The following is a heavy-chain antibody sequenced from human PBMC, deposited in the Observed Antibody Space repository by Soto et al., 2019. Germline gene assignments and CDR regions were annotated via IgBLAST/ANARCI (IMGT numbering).Heavy chain of an antibody. CDR1: GFTFSSYA. CDR3: AKDYWYCSSTSCLNTDY. V-gene: IGHV3-23*01. J-gene: IGHJ4*02. D-gene: IGHD2-2*01. CDR2: ISGSGGST. Sequence: EVQLLESGGGLVQPGGSLRLSRAASGFTFSSYAMSWVRQAPGKGLEWVSAISGSGGSTYYADSVKGRFTISRDNSKNTLYLQMNSLRAEDTAVYYCAKDYWYCSSTSCLNTDYWGQGTLVTVSS.